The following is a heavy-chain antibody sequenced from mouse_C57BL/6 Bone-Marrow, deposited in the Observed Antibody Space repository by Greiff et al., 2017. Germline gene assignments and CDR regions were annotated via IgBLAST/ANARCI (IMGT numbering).Heavy chain of an antibody. J-gene: IGHJ4*01. D-gene: IGHD3-1*01. CDR1: GFTFSSYA. Sequence: EVHLVESGGGLVKPGGSLTLSCAASGFTFSSYAMSWVRQTPEKRLEWVATISSGGSYTYYPDSVKGRFTISRDNAKNTLYLQMSSLRSEDTAMYYCARQLVYAMDYWGQGTSVTVSS. CDR3: ARQLVYAMDY. V-gene: IGHV5-9-3*01. CDR2: ISSGGSYT.